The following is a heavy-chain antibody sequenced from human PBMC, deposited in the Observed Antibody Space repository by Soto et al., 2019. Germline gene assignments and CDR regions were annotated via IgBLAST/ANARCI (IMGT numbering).Heavy chain of an antibody. CDR1: GFTFSSFE. Sequence: GGSLRLSCVASGFTFSSFEMNWIRQAPGKGPEWIAVINPSGRTISYADSLKGRFTISRDDSKNSLYLEMNSLRTEDTALYYCVRTYRNGWRWFDPWGQGALVTVSS. J-gene: IGHJ5*02. CDR3: VRTYRNGWRWFDP. D-gene: IGHD6-19*01. CDR2: INPSGRTI. V-gene: IGHV3-48*03.